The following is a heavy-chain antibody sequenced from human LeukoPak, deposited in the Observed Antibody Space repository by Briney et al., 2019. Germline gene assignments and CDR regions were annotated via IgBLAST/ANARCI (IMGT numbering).Heavy chain of an antibody. CDR2: ISGSGGST. CDR3: AKDLPYYYYGMDV. V-gene: IGHV3-23*01. Sequence: PGGSLRLSCAASGFTFSSYAMSWVRQAPGEGLEWVSAISGSGGSTYFADSVKGRFTISRDNSKNTLYLQMNSLRAEDTAVYYCAKDLPYYYYGMDVWGQGTTVTVSS. J-gene: IGHJ6*02. CDR1: GFTFSSYA.